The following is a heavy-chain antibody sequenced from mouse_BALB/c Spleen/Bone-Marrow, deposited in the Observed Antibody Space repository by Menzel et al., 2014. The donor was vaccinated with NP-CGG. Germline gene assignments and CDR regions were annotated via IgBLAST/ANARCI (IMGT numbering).Heavy chain of an antibody. CDR1: GLSLTGYG. Sequence: VQLVESGPGLVAPSQSLSITCTVSGLSLTGYGVSWVRQSPGKGLEWLGMILGDGSTDYNSSFKSRLSISKDNSKSQVFLKMNRLQTDDTAGYYCGRDGFLITGALDDGGQGTSGTVSS. CDR3: GRDGFLITGALDD. D-gene: IGHD2-4*01. J-gene: IGHJ4*01. V-gene: IGHV2-6-7*01. CDR2: ILGDGST.